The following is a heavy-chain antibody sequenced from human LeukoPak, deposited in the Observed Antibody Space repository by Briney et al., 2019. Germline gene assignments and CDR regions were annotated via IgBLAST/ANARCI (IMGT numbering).Heavy chain of an antibody. CDR2: ISYDGSNK. Sequence: GGSLRLSCAASGFTFSGSAMSWVRQAPGKGLEWVAVISYDGSNKYYADSVKGRFTISRDNSKNTLYLQMNSLRAEDTAVYYCAKDWGDYYDSSGYYSGGFDIWGQGTMVTVSS. CDR1: GFTFSGSA. V-gene: IGHV3-30*18. CDR3: AKDWGDYYDSSGYYSGGFDI. D-gene: IGHD3-22*01. J-gene: IGHJ3*02.